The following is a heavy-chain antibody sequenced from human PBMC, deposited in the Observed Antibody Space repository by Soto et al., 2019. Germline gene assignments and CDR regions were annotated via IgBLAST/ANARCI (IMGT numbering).Heavy chain of an antibody. D-gene: IGHD3-10*01. J-gene: IGHJ6*02. V-gene: IGHV1-46*01. CDR2: INPRGGST. CDR3: ARDLCGSGSYFPNGGCYGMDV. Sequence: QVQLVQSGAEVKKPGASVKVSCKASGYTFTSYYIQWVRQAPGQGLEWMGVINPRGGSTSYAQKFKGRVTMARDTSTSTVYMDLSSLRSADTAVYYCARDLCGSGSYFPNGGCYGMDVWGQGTTVTVSS. CDR1: GYTFTSYY.